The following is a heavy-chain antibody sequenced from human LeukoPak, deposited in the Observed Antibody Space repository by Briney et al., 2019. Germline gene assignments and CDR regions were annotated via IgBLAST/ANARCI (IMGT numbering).Heavy chain of an antibody. CDR2: IKSKTDGGTT. J-gene: IGHJ4*02. CDR1: GFTFSNAW. D-gene: IGHD2-2*02. V-gene: IGHV3-15*01. CDR3: TNIVVVPAAIWMGDY. Sequence: GGSLRLSCAASGFTFSNAWMSWVRQAPGKGLEWVGRIKSKTDGGTTDYAAPVKGRFTISRDDSKNTLYLQMNSLKTEDTAVYYCTNIVVVPAAIWMGDYWGQGTLVTVSS.